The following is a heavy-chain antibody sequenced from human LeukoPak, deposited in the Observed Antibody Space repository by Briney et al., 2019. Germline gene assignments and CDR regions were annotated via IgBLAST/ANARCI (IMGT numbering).Heavy chain of an antibody. CDR2: ISSSSSYI. Sequence: GRSLRLSCAASGFTFTTYAMSWVRQAPGKGLEWVSSISSSSSYIYYADSVKGRFTISRDNAKNSLYLQMNSLRAEDTAVYYCARALDYDFWSGTPAGYWGQGTLVTASS. CDR1: GFTFTTYA. D-gene: IGHD3-3*01. CDR3: ARALDYDFWSGTPAGY. V-gene: IGHV3-21*01. J-gene: IGHJ4*02.